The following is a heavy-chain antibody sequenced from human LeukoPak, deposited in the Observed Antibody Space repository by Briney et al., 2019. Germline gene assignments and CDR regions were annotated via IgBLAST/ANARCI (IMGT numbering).Heavy chain of an antibody. D-gene: IGHD6-13*01. CDR1: GFTFSSYG. CDR3: AKGSDSSSWTLFDY. J-gene: IGHJ4*02. V-gene: IGHV3-23*01. Sequence: GGTLRLSCAASGFTFSSYGMSWVRQAPGKGLGWVSAISGSGGTTYYADSVKGRFTISRDNSQSTLYLQMNSLRAEDTAVYYCAKGSDSSSWTLFDYWGQGTLVTVSS. CDR2: ISGSGGTT.